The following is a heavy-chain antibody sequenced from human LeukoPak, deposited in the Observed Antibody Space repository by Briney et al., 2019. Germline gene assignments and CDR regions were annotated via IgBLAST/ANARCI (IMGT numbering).Heavy chain of an antibody. CDR2: ISGSGGST. D-gene: IGHD3-10*01. CDR3: ANFGELYY. Sequence: GGSLRLSCGASGFIFSSYWMSWVRQAPGKGLEWVSAISGSGGSTYYADSVKGRFTISRDNSKNTLYLQMNSLRAEDTAVYYCANFGELYYWGQGTLVTVSS. CDR1: GFIFSSYW. J-gene: IGHJ4*02. V-gene: IGHV3-23*01.